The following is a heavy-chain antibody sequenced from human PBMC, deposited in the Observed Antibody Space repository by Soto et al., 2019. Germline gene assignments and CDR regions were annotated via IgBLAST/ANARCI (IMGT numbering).Heavy chain of an antibody. CDR1: GGSFSGYY. D-gene: IGHD2-8*02. CDR3: ARDKITGLFDY. V-gene: IGHV4-34*01. J-gene: IGHJ4*02. CDR2: INHSAST. Sequence: QVQLQQWGAGLLKPSETLSLTCAVYGGSFSGYYWTWIRQPPGTGLEWIGEINHSASTNYNPSLKSRVPISVDTSKNQFSLKLTSVTSADTAVYYCARDKITGLFDYWGQGTLVTVSS.